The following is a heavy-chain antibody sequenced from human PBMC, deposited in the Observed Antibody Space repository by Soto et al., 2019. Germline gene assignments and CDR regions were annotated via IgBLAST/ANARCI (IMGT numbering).Heavy chain of an antibody. V-gene: IGHV3-7*03. CDR1: GFTFRSYW. CDR2: IKQDGSEK. CDR3: AKDGPDDSSGYFPFDY. J-gene: IGHJ4*02. D-gene: IGHD3-22*01. Sequence: GGSLRLSCAASGFTFRSYWMSWVRQAPGKGLEWVANIKQDGSEKYHVDSVKGRFTISRDNARKSLYLQMDGLRVEDTAVYFCAKDGPDDSSGYFPFDYWGQGALVTVSS.